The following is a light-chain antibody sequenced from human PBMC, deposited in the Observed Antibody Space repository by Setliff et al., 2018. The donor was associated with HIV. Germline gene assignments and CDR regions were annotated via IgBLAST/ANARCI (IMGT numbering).Light chain of an antibody. J-gene: IGLJ3*02. CDR1: TGAVTSGHY. Sequence: QAVVTQEPSLTVSPGGTVTPTCGSSTGAVTSGHYPYWIQQKPGQAPRTLIYNTRNKHPWTPARFSGSLLGGKPALTLSGAQPEDEAEYYCLLSYSGAWVFGGGTKVTVL. V-gene: IGLV7-46*01. CDR3: LLSYSGAWV. CDR2: NTR.